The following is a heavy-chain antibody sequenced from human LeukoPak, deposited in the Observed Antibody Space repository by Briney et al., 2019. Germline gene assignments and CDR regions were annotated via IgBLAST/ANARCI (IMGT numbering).Heavy chain of an antibody. V-gene: IGHV5-51*01. CDR1: GYSFTSYW. Sequence: GESLKISCKGSGYSFTSYWIGWVRQMPGKGLEWMGIIYPGGSDTKYSPSFQGQVTISADKSISTAYLQWSSLKASDTAMYYCARLAAPTDYYFDYWGQGTLVTVSS. D-gene: IGHD6-6*01. J-gene: IGHJ4*02. CDR3: ARLAAPTDYYFDY. CDR2: IYPGGSDT.